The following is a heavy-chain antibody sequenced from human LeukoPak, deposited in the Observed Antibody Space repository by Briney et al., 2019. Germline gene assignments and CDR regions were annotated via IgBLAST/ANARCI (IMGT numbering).Heavy chain of an antibody. V-gene: IGHV3-21*01. D-gene: IGHD1-26*01. J-gene: IGHJ3*02. Sequence: GGSLRLSCAAPGFTFNTYTMNWVRQAPGKGLEWVSSISSGTSYIYYADSVKGRFTISRDNAKNSLYLQMNSLRAEDTAVYYCARDPTSSWETAFDIWGQGTMVTVSS. CDR3: ARDPTSSWETAFDI. CDR2: ISSGTSYI. CDR1: GFTFNTYT.